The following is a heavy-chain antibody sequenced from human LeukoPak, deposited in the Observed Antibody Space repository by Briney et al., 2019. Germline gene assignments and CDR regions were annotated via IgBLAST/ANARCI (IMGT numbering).Heavy chain of an antibody. Sequence: GGSLRLSCAASGLTFNNHWMHWVRQVPGKGLVWVSRINADGTDTNYADSVKGRFTISRDNSKNMLYLEMNSLRAEETAVYYCAKVSGMDVWGQGTTVTVSS. CDR1: GLTFNNHW. CDR3: AKVSGMDV. CDR2: INADGTDT. V-gene: IGHV3-74*01. J-gene: IGHJ6*02.